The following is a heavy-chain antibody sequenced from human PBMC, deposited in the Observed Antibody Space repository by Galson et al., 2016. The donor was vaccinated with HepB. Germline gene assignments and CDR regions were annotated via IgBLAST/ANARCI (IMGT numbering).Heavy chain of an antibody. V-gene: IGHV3-53*01. J-gene: IGHJ1*01. D-gene: IGHD1-26*01. Sequence: SLRLSCAASGFSVSSNYMSWVRQAPGKGLECVSIIDPGGSTYYADSVKGRFTISRDTSRNTVSLQMNSLRAEDTAVYYCARDGTQKSFQGWGQGTLVTVSS. CDR2: IDPGGST. CDR3: ARDGTQKSFQG. CDR1: GFSVSSNY.